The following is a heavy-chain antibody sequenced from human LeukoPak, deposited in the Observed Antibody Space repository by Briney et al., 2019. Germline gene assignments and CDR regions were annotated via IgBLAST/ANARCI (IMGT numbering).Heavy chain of an antibody. CDR2: VYYSGST. J-gene: IGHJ4*02. CDR3: ARERMGARTFDY. V-gene: IGHV4-59*11. CDR1: GGSISSHY. D-gene: IGHD1-26*01. Sequence: SETLSLTCTVSGGSISSHYWSWIRQPPGEGLEWIGSVYYSGSTDYNPSLKSRVTMSVDTSKNQFPLKLNSVTAADTAVYFCARERMGARTFDYWGQGTLVTVSS.